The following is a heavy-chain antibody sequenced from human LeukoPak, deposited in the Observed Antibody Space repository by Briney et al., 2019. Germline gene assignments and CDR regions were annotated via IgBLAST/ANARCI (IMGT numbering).Heavy chain of an antibody. CDR2: INPNSGGT. V-gene: IGHV1-2*04. CDR1: AYTFTGYY. J-gene: IGHJ6*04. CDR3: ARAPYYYYYGMDV. Sequence: GASVKVSCKASAYTFTGYYMHWVRQAPGQGLEWMGWINPNSGGTNYAQKFQGWVTMTRDTSISTAYMELSRLRSDDTAVYYCARAPYYYYYGMDVWGKGTTVTVSS.